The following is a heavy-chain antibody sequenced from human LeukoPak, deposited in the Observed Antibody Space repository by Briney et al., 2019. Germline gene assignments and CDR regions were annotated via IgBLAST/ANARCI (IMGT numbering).Heavy chain of an antibody. J-gene: IGHJ4*02. Sequence: AGGSLRLSCVASGFTFSTYALTWVRQAPGKGLGWVSAVSGDGGSTYYADSVRGRFTISRANSKNTLYLQMNSLKAEDTAVYYCAKGSSSGDYGVYYFDYWGQGTLVPVSS. CDR1: GFTFSTYA. CDR2: VSGDGGST. V-gene: IGHV3-23*01. CDR3: AKGSSSGDYGVYYFDY. D-gene: IGHD4-17*01.